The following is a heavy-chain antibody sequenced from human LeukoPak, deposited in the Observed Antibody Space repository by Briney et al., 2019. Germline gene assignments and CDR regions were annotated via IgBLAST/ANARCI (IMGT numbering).Heavy chain of an antibody. D-gene: IGHD4-23*01. J-gene: IGHJ4*02. CDR3: ARSPTTVVTFFDY. V-gene: IGHV4-59*01. CDR1: GGSISSYY. CDR2: IYYSGST. Sequence: SETLSLTCTVSGGSISSYYWSWIRQPPGKGLEWIGYIYYSGSTNYNPSLKSRVTISVDTSKNQFSLKLSSVTAADTAVYYCARSPTTVVTFFDYWGQGTLVTVSS.